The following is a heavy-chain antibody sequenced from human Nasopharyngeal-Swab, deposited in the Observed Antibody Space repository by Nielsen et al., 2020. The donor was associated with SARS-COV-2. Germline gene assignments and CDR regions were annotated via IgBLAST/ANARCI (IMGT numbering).Heavy chain of an antibody. Sequence: SEALSLTFSVSGGSVSSRHYYWVWMRQPNGLEWIGTISYRGNTYYNPSLTSRVTISVDTSNNQFSLKLSSVTAADTAVYYCARLVYRQPYYYEMDVWGQGITVTVSS. D-gene: IGHD3-16*02. V-gene: IGHV4-39*01. CDR1: GGSVSSRHYY. J-gene: IGHJ6*02. CDR2: ISYRGNT. CDR3: ARLVYRQPYYYEMDV.